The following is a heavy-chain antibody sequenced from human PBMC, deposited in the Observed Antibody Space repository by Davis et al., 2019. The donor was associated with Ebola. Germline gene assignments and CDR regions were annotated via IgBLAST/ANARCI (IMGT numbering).Heavy chain of an antibody. D-gene: IGHD4-17*01. J-gene: IGHJ4*02. V-gene: IGHV4-4*02. CDR1: GGSISSSNW. Sequence: SETLSLTCAVSGGSISSSNWWSWVRQPPGKGLEWIGTIYYSGSSYYNPSLKSRVAMSMDTSKNQFSLKLSSVTAADTAVYYCARFERDYGDYYFDYWGQGTLVTVSS. CDR2: IYYSGSS. CDR3: ARFERDYGDYYFDY.